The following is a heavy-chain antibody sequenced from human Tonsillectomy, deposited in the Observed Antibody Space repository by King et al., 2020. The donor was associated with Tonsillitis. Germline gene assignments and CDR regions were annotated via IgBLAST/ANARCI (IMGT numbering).Heavy chain of an antibody. D-gene: IGHD6-19*01. CDR2: ISGSGGST. V-gene: IGHV3-23*04. Sequence: VQLVESGGGLVQPGGSLRLSCAASGFTFRSYAMSWVRQAPGKGLEWVSVISGSGGSTYYADSVKGRFTISRDNSKNTLYLQMNSLRAEDTAVYNCAKGVSQTFPERGRLGVAVAGALGYWGQGTLVTVSS. J-gene: IGHJ4*02. CDR3: AKGVSQTFPERGRLGVAVAGALGY. CDR1: GFTFRSYA.